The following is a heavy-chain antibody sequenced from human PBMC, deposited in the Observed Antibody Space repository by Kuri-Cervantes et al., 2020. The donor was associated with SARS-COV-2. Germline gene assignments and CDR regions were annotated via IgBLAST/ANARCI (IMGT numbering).Heavy chain of an antibody. CDR1: GWSFSGYY. V-gene: IGHV4-34*01. CDR3: ARWLRLNDRYFDY. Sequence: GSLRLSCAVYGWSFSGYYWSWIRQPPGKGLEWIGEINHSGSTNYNPSLKSRVTISVDTSKNQFSLKLSSVTAADTAVYYCARWLRLNDRYFDYWGQGTLVTVSS. J-gene: IGHJ4*02. D-gene: IGHD5-12*01. CDR2: INHSGST.